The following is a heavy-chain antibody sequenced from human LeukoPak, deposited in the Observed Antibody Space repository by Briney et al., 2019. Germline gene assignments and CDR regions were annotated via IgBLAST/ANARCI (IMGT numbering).Heavy chain of an antibody. CDR1: GFTFSSYG. D-gene: IGHD3-10*01. Sequence: PGGSLRLSCAASGFTFSSYGMHWVRQAPGKGLEWVAVISYDGSNKYYADSVKGRFTISRDNSKNTLYLQMNSLRAEDTAMYYCAKSRESDYYYGMDVWGKGTTVTASS. J-gene: IGHJ6*04. CDR3: AKSRESDYYYGMDV. V-gene: IGHV3-30*18. CDR2: ISYDGSNK.